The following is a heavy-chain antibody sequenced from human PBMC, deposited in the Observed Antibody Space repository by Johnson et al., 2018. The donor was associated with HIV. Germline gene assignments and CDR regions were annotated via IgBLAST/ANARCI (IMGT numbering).Heavy chain of an antibody. CDR2: ISWNSGSI. Sequence: VQLVESGGGLVQPGGSLRLSCAASGFTFDDYAMHWVRQAPGKGLEWVSGISWNSGSIGYADSVKGRFTISRDNSKNTLYLQMNSLRAEDTAVYYCASAEIAAAATGHDAFDIWGQGTIVTVSS. CDR1: GFTFDDYA. J-gene: IGHJ3*02. V-gene: IGHV3-9*01. CDR3: ASAEIAAAATGHDAFDI. D-gene: IGHD6-13*01.